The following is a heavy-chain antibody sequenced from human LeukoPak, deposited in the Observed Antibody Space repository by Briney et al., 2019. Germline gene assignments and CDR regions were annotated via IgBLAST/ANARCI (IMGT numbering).Heavy chain of an antibody. D-gene: IGHD3-10*01. CDR3: ARDPSGESDPFNDY. CDR1: GGSISSGSYY. J-gene: IGHJ4*02. CDR2: IYTSGST. Sequence: PSETLSLTCTVSGGSISSGSYYWSWIRQPAGKGLEWIGRIYTSGSTNYNPSLKSRVTISVDTSKNQFSLKLSSVTAADTAVYYCARDPSGESDPFNDYWGQGTLVTVSS. V-gene: IGHV4-61*02.